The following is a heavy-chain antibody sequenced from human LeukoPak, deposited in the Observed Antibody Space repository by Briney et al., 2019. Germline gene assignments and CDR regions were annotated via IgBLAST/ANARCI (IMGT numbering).Heavy chain of an antibody. Sequence: GGFLRLSCAASGFTFSSYAMSWVRQAPGKGLEWVSAISGSGGSTYYADSVKGRFTISRDNSKNTLYLQMNSLRAEDTAVYYCAREYYYDSSGYYSDYWGQGTLVTVSS. CDR2: ISGSGGST. D-gene: IGHD3-22*01. J-gene: IGHJ4*02. CDR1: GFTFSSYA. V-gene: IGHV3-23*01. CDR3: AREYYYDSSGYYSDY.